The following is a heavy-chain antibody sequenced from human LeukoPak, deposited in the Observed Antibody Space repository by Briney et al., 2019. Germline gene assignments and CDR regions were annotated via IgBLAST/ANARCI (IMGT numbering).Heavy chain of an antibody. J-gene: IGHJ4*02. D-gene: IGHD2-15*01. CDR3: AKRQCSGFNCAFFDY. CDR2: IFASGGTT. Sequence: PGGSLRLSCAASKFTFRNYDMSWVRQAPGKGLEWVSAIFASGGTTYYADSVKGRFTIFRDNSKNTLSLQMNSLGAEDTAVYYCAKRQCSGFNCAFFDYWGQGTLVTVSS. V-gene: IGHV3-23*01. CDR1: KFTFRNYD.